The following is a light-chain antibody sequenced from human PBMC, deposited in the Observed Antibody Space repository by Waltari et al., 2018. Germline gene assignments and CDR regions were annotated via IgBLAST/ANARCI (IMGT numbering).Light chain of an antibody. CDR1: QSVSTY. V-gene: IGKV3-11*01. CDR2: DAS. Sequence: EIVLTQSPATLPLSPGESATLSCRASQSVSTYLAWYQQKPGQAPRLLIYDASNRATGIPARFSGSGSGTDFTLTISSLDPEDFGVYYCQQRSDSFTFGPGTKVDIK. CDR3: QQRSDSFT. J-gene: IGKJ3*01.